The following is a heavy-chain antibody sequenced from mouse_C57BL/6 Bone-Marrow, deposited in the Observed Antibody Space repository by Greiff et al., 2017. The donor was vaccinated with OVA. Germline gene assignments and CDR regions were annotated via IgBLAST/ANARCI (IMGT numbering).Heavy chain of an antibody. V-gene: IGHV14-2*01. Sequence: VQLQQSGAELVKPGASVKLSCTASGFNIKDYYMHWVKQRTEQGLEWIGRIDPEDGETKYAPKFQGKATLTADTSSNTAYLQLSSLTTENTAVECCDRDLWDMDDWGKGTSVTVSS. CDR1: GFNIKDYY. D-gene: IGHD4-1*01. J-gene: IGHJ4*01. CDR3: DRDLWDMDD. CDR2: IDPEDGET.